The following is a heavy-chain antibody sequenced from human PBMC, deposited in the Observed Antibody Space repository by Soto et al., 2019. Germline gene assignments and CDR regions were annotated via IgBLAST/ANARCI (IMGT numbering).Heavy chain of an antibody. CDR1: GYSFTSYW. Sequence: PGESLKISCKGSGYSFTSYWIGWVRQMPGKGLEWMGIIYPGDSDTRYSPSFQGQVTISADKSISTAYLQWSSLKASDTAMYYCARRSRRYCGGDCYSASQHWGQGTLVTVSS. CDR2: IYPGDSDT. V-gene: IGHV5-51*01. J-gene: IGHJ1*01. CDR3: ARRSRRYCGGDCYSASQH. D-gene: IGHD2-21*01.